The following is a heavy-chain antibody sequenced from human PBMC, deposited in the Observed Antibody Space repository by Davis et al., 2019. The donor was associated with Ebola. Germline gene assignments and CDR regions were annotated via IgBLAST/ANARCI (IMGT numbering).Heavy chain of an antibody. J-gene: IGHJ4*02. V-gene: IGHV4-34*01. CDR1: GGSFSGYY. CDR3: ARVGSYYSSFGY. Sequence: SETLSLTCAVHGGSFSGYYWSWIRQPPGKGLEWIGEINHSGSTNYNPSLKSRVTISVDTSKNQFSLKLSSVTAADTAVYYCARVGSYYSSFGYWGQGTLVTVSS. D-gene: IGHD1-26*01. CDR2: INHSGST.